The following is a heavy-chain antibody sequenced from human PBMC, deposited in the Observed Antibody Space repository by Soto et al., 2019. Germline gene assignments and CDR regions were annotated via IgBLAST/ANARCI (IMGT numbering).Heavy chain of an antibody. CDR2: MSTSSSYP. CDR3: VRWLQIRGYFEY. CDR1: GFTFSDYY. V-gene: IGHV3-11*06. Sequence: SLRLSCAASGFTFSDYYMNWIRQAPGKGLEWVSSMSTSSSYPNYADSVKGRFTISRDNAKDSLYLQMNGLRADDTAVYYCVRWLQIRGYFEYWGHGTPLTVS. J-gene: IGHJ4*01. D-gene: IGHD5-12*01.